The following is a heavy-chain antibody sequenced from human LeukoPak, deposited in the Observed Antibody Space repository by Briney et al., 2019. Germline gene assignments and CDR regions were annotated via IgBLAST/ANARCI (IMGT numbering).Heavy chain of an antibody. Sequence: SETLSLTCTVSGDSISTYYWSWIRQPAGKGLEWIGRIYTTGSANYNPSLKSRVTISVDTSKNQFSLRLSSVTAADTAVYYCARANPVPAAFYDYWGQGTLVTVSS. J-gene: IGHJ4*02. CDR3: ARANPVPAAFYDY. V-gene: IGHV4-4*07. D-gene: IGHD2-2*01. CDR1: GDSISTYY. CDR2: IYTTGSA.